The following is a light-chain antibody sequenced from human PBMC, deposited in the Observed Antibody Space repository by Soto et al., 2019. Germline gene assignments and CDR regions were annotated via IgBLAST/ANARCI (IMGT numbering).Light chain of an antibody. CDR1: QSVSSN. CDR2: GAS. J-gene: IGKJ1*01. CDR3: KQYNNWPRT. V-gene: IGKV3-15*01. Sequence: EIVMTQSLATLSVSPGERDTLSCRASQSVSSNLAWYQQKPGQAPRLLIYGASTRATGIPARFSGSGSGTEFTLTISSLQSEDFAVYYCKQYNNWPRTFGQGTKV.